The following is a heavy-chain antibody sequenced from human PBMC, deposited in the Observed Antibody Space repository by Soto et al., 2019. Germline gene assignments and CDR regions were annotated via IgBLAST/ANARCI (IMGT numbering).Heavy chain of an antibody. V-gene: IGHV3-23*01. J-gene: IGHJ4*02. CDR3: ARDPSHSYYTLFYYFDY. CDR2: ISGSGSNT. Sequence: GGSLRLCCAASGFTFSTYAMSWVRQAPGKGLEWVSAISGSGSNTYYADSVKGRFTISRDDSKSTLYLQMNSLRAEDTAVYYCARDPSHSYYTLFYYFDYWGQGTLVTAPQ. CDR1: GFTFSTYA. D-gene: IGHD1-26*01.